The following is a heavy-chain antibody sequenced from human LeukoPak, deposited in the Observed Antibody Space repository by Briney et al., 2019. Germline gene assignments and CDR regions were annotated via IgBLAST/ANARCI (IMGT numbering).Heavy chain of an antibody. CDR3: ARSLVVVAATLFDP. CDR1: GGSISSSSYY. V-gene: IGHV4-39*01. CDR2: IYYSGST. Sequence: PSETLSLTCTVSGGSISSSSYYWGWIRQPPGKGLEWIGSIYYSGSTYYNPSLKSRVTISVDTSKNQFSLKLSSVTAADTAVYYCARSLVVVAATLFDPWGQGTLVTVSS. D-gene: IGHD2-15*01. J-gene: IGHJ5*02.